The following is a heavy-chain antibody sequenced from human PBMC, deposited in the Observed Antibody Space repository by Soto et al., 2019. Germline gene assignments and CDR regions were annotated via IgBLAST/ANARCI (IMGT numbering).Heavy chain of an antibody. CDR3: VRVLKSIGWDNDVYDI. D-gene: IGHD6-19*01. J-gene: IGHJ3*02. V-gene: IGHV3-48*04. CDR2: ISDSSSTI. CDR1: GFTFNTYN. Sequence: GGSLRLSCAASGFTFNTYNMNWVRQAPGKGLEWVSYISDSSSTIHYADSVKGRFTISRDNAGNTLYLQMNFLSAEDTAVYYCVRVLKSIGWDNDVYDIWGQGTMVTVSS.